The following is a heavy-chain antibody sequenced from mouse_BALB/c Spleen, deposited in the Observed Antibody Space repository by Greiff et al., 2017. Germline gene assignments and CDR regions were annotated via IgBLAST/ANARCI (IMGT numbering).Heavy chain of an antibody. J-gene: IGHJ1*01. V-gene: IGHV2-5-1*01. CDR1: GFSLTSYG. CDR2: IWRGGST. CDR3: AKNGYDQGYFDV. D-gene: IGHD2-2*01. Sequence: VQLQESGPSLVQPSQSLSITCTVSGFSLTSYGVHWVRQSPGKGLEWLGVIWRGGSTDYNAAFMSRLSITKDNSKSQVFFKMNSLQADDTAIYYCAKNGYDQGYFDVWGAGTTVTVSS.